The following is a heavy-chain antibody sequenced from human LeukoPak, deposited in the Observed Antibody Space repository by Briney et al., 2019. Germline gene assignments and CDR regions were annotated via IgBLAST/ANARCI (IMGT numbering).Heavy chain of an antibody. J-gene: IGHJ5*02. V-gene: IGHV4-59*12. CDR3: ARGRITMVRGVERWFDP. Sequence: PSETLSLTCTVSGGSISSYYWSWIRQPPGKGLEWIGYIYYSGSTTYNPSFKSRVTISVDTSKNQFSLKLSSVTAADTAVYYCARGRITMVRGVERWFDPWGQGTLVTVSS. D-gene: IGHD3-10*01. CDR1: GGSISSYY. CDR2: IYYSGST.